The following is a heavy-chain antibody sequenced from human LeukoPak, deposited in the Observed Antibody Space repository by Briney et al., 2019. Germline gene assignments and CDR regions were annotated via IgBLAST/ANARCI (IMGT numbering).Heavy chain of an antibody. J-gene: IGHJ4*02. D-gene: IGHD4-17*01. CDR3: AKEGTDYGDYPYFFDY. Sequence: GGSLRLSCEASGFTFNSYWMIWVRQAPGKGLEWVANINPDGSGKYYVDSVKGRFTISRDNSKNTLFLQMDSLSADDTGVYYCAKEGTDYGDYPYFFDYWGQGTLVTVSS. CDR2: INPDGSGK. CDR1: GFTFNSYW. V-gene: IGHV3-7*01.